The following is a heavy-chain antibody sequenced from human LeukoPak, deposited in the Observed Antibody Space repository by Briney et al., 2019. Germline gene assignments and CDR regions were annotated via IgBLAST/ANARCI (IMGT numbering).Heavy chain of an antibody. CDR2: ISSSGSTI. CDR1: GFTFSDYY. D-gene: IGHD3-16*02. Sequence: GGSLRLSCAASGFTFSDYYMSWIRQAPGKGLEWVSYISSSGSTIYYADSVKGRFTISRDNAKNSLYLQMNSLRAEDTAVYYCAREAEDMITFGGVIVRRFDPWGQGTLVTVSS. J-gene: IGHJ5*02. CDR3: AREAEDMITFGGVIVRRFDP. V-gene: IGHV3-11*04.